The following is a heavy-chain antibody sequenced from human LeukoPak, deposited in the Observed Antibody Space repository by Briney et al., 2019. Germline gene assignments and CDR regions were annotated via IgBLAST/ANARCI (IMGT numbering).Heavy chain of an antibody. J-gene: IGHJ4*02. D-gene: IGHD5-18*01. CDR2: ISGSGGST. V-gene: IGHV3-23*01. CDR1: GFTFSSYA. Sequence: QSGGSLRLSCAASGFTFSSYAMSWVRQAPGKGLEWVSIISGSGGSTYYADSVQGRFAISRDNSRSTLYLQMNSLRAEDTALYYCAKGLSSGYNYGFDYWGQGTLVTVSS. CDR3: AKGLSSGYNYGFDY.